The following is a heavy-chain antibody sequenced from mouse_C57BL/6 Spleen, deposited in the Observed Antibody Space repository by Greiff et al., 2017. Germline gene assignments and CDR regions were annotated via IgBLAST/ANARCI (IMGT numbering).Heavy chain of an antibody. Sequence: EVKVVESGGGLVKPGGSLKLSCAASGFTFSSYAMSWVRQTPEKRLEWVATISDGGSYTYYPDNVKGRFTISRDNAKNNLYLQMSHLKSEDTAMYYCAREDGYGFDYWGQGTTLTVSS. D-gene: IGHD2-2*01. CDR3: AREDGYGFDY. CDR1: GFTFSSYA. CDR2: ISDGGSYT. V-gene: IGHV5-4*01. J-gene: IGHJ2*01.